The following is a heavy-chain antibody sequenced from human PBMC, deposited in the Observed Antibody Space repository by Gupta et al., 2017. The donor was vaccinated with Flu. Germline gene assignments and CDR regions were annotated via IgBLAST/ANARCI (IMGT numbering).Heavy chain of an antibody. CDR2: IYYSGST. Sequence: YYWGWIRQPPGKGLEWIGTIYYSGSTHYNPSLKSRVTISVDTSKNQFSLKLSSVTAADTAVYYCARRSDCGGDCYRLFDYWGQGTLVTVSS. CDR3: ARRSDCGGDCYRLFDY. CDR1: YY. D-gene: IGHD2-21*02. J-gene: IGHJ4*02. V-gene: IGHV4-39*01.